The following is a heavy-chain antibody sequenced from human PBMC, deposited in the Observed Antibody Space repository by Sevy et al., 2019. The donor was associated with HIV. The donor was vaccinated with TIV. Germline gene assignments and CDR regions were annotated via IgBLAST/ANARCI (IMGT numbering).Heavy chain of an antibody. CDR1: GFTFSSYG. Sequence: GGSLRLSCAASGFTFSSYGMHWVRQAPGKGLEWVTFIRYDGSTKYYADSVRGRFTISRDNSKNMLYQQMNSLRAEDTAAYYCVKGPHPAVTTSYGMDVWGQGTTVTVSS. J-gene: IGHJ6*02. D-gene: IGHD4-17*01. V-gene: IGHV3-30*02. CDR3: VKGPHPAVTTSYGMDV. CDR2: IRYDGSTK.